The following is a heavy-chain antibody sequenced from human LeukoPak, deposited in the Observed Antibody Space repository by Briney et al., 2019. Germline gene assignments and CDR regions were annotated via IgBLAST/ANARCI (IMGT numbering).Heavy chain of an antibody. D-gene: IGHD6-19*01. CDR2: IIPIFGTA. V-gene: IGHV1-69*01. J-gene: IGHJ6*04. Sequence: SVKVSCKASGGTFSSYAISWVRQAPGQGLEWVGGIIPIFGTANYAQKSQGRVTITADESTSTAYMELSSLRSEDTAVYYCARVGYSRGRSGMDVWGKGTTVTVSS. CDR3: ARVGYSRGRSGMDV. CDR1: GGTFSSYA.